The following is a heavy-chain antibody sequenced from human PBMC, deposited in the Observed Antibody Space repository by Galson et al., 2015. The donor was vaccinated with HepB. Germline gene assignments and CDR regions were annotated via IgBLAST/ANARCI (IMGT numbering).Heavy chain of an antibody. CDR1: GFSFSSFA. J-gene: IGHJ6*02. CDR2: IPYDGTNK. Sequence: SLRLSCAASGFSFSSFAMHWVRQAPGKGLEWVAVIPYDGTNKHFEDSVKGRFTISRDNSKLYLEMNSLRAEDSAVYYCARDSITGTNHYYGMDVWGQGTTVTVS. V-gene: IGHV3-30-3*01. CDR3: ARDSITGTNHYYGMDV. D-gene: IGHD1-7*01.